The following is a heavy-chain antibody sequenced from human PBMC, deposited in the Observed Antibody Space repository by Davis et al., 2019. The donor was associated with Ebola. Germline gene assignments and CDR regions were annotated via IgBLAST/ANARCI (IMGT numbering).Heavy chain of an antibody. CDR1: GYTFTSYG. J-gene: IGHJ4*02. V-gene: IGHV1-69*13. CDR2: IIPIFGTA. D-gene: IGHD3-22*01. Sequence: SVKVSCKASGYTFTSYGISWVRQAPGQGLEWMGGIIPIFGTANYAQKFQGRVTITADESTSTAYMELSSLRSEDTAVYYCARAKFNYYDSSGYYRLDYWGQGTLVTVSS. CDR3: ARAKFNYYDSSGYYRLDY.